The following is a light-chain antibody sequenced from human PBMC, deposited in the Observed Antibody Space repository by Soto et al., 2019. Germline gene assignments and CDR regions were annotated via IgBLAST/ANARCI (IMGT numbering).Light chain of an antibody. CDR2: AAS. CDR1: QGISSY. CDR3: QQLNSYPPT. Sequence: IKLTQSPSSLSASVGDRVTTTCRASQGISSYLAWYQQKPGKAPKLLIYAASTLQSGVPSRFSGSGSGTDFTLTISSLQPEDFATYYCQQLNSYPPTFGGGTKVDTK. J-gene: IGKJ4*01. V-gene: IGKV1-9*01.